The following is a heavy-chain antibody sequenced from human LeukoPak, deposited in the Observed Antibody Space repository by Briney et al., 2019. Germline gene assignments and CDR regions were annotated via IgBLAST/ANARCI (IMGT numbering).Heavy chain of an antibody. Sequence: GESLKISCKGSGYSFTSYWIGWVRQMPGKGLEWMGIIYPGDSETRYSPSFQAQVTMSADKSIRTVYLQWSSLKASDTAMYYCARRPYDSSGYCFDYWGQGTLVTVSS. CDR1: GYSFTSYW. V-gene: IGHV5-51*01. D-gene: IGHD3-22*01. CDR3: ARRPYDSSGYCFDY. J-gene: IGHJ4*02. CDR2: IYPGDSET.